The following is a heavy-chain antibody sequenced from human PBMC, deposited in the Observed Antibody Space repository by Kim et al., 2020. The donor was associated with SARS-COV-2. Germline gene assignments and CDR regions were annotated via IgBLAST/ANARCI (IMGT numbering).Heavy chain of an antibody. CDR3: TSPRGDFWSGYQEGRDV. J-gene: IGHJ6*02. CDR2: IRSKAYGGTT. V-gene: IGHV3-49*03. Sequence: GGSLRLSCTASGFTFGDYAMSWFRQAPGKGLEWVGLIRSKAYGGTTEYAASVKGRFTISRDDFKSIAYLQMNSLKTEDTAVYYCTSPRGDFWSGYQEGRDVWGQGTTVTVSS. CDR1: GFTFGDYA. D-gene: IGHD3-3*01.